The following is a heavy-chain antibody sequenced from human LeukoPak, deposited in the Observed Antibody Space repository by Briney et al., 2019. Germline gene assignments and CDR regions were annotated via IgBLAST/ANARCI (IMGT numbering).Heavy chain of an antibody. CDR3: ARGVGFTKGWYSDF. Sequence: PSETLSLTCTVSGGSFSGYYWSWIRQPAGEGLEWIGRIYTNGGTNYNPSLKSRVTMSTDTSKNQFSLRLNAVTAADTAVYYCARGVGFTKGWYSDFWGQGTLVTVSS. CDR2: IYTNGGT. D-gene: IGHD6-19*01. V-gene: IGHV4-4*07. J-gene: IGHJ4*02. CDR1: GGSFSGYY.